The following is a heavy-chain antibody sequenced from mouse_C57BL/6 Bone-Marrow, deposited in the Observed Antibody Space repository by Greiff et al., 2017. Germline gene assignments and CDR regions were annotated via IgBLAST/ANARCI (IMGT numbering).Heavy chain of an antibody. CDR2: IDPENGDT. D-gene: IGHD1-1*01. Sequence: VQLQQSGAELVRPGASVKLSCTASGFNIKDDYMHWVKQRPEQGLEWIGWIDPENGDTEYASKFQGRATITADTSSNTAYLQLSSLTSEDTAVYYCTTDYYGSHGYFDDWGTGTTVTVSS. J-gene: IGHJ1*03. V-gene: IGHV14-4*01. CDR3: TTDYYGSHGYFDD. CDR1: GFNIKDDY.